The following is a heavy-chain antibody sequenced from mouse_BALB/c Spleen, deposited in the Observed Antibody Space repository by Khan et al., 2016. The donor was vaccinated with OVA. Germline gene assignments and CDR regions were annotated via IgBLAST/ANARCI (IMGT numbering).Heavy chain of an antibody. CDR3: TRETVVDIYWYFDV. V-gene: IGHV7-3*02. Sequence: EVELVESGGGLVQPGGSLRLSCATSGFTFTDYYMSWVRQPPGKALEWLGFIRNKANGYTTEYSASVKGRFTISRDNYQSVLYLQMNTLRAEDSATYYCTRETVVDIYWYFDVWGAGTTVTVSS. CDR1: GFTFTDYY. CDR2: IRNKANGYTT. J-gene: IGHJ1*01. D-gene: IGHD1-1*01.